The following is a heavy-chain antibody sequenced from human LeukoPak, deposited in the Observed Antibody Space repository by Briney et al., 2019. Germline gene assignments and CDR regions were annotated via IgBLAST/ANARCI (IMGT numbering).Heavy chain of an antibody. CDR1: GFTFGNSW. CDR3: AIWTSGNY. V-gene: IGHV3-7*01. Sequence: GGSLRLSCAASGFTFGNSWMNWVRQAPGKGLEWVANMDPTGSQKRYVDSVRGRFTISKDNPGASLYLDMHSLRADDTAIYYCAIWTSGNYWGQGTLVTVSS. CDR2: MDPTGSQK. J-gene: IGHJ4*02. D-gene: IGHD1-1*01.